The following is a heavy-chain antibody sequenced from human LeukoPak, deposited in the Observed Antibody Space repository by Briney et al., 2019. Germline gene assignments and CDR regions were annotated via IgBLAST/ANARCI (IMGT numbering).Heavy chain of an antibody. Sequence: GGSLRLSCAASGFTFSSYGMHWVRQAPGKGLEWVAVISYDGSNKYYADSVKGRFTISRDNSKNTLYLQMNSLRAEDTAVYYCARDVWDYGDYMDYWGQGTLVTVSS. CDR2: ISYDGSNK. V-gene: IGHV3-30*03. J-gene: IGHJ4*02. CDR1: GFTFSSYG. D-gene: IGHD4-17*01. CDR3: ARDVWDYGDYMDY.